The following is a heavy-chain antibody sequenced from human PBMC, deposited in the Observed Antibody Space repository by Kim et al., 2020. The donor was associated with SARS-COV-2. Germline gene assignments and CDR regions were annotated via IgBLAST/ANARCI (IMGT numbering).Heavy chain of an antibody. D-gene: IGHD6-6*01. V-gene: IGHV5-51*01. J-gene: IGHJ4*02. CDR1: GYSFTSYW. CDR2: IYPGDSDT. CDR3: ARGIASRPFVY. Sequence: GESLKISCKGSGYSFTSYWIGWVPQMPGKGLGGMGTIYPGDSDTKNSPSFHGQVPIHPNKSISTAYLQWSSLKASDTAMYYCARGIASRPFVYWGQGTLDTVSS.